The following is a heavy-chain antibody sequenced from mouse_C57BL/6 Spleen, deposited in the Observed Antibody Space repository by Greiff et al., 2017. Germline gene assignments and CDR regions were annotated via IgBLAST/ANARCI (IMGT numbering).Heavy chain of an antibody. J-gene: IGHJ4*01. CDR1: GFTFSSYG. CDR3: ARDYGGAMDY. CDR2: ISSGGSYT. Sequence: EVKLMESGGDLVKPGGSLKLSCAASGFTFSSYGMSWVRQTPDKRLEWVATISSGGSYTYYPDSVKGRFTISRDNAKNTLYLQMSSLKSEDTAMYYCARDYGGAMDYWGQGTSVTVSS. D-gene: IGHD1-1*01. V-gene: IGHV5-6*01.